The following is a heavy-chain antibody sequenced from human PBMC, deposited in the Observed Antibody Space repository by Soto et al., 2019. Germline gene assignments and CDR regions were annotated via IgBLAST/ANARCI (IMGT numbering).Heavy chain of an antibody. CDR1: GGSISGGGFS. CDR3: ARLQFGEGFDY. D-gene: IGHD3-10*01. Sequence: SETLSLTCAVSGGSISGGGFSWSWIRQPPGKGLEWIGHILHTGGTQYNPSLKSRVSMSVDKSKNQFSLHLTSVTAADTAVYYCARLQFGEGFDYWGQGALVTVSS. J-gene: IGHJ4*02. V-gene: IGHV4-30-2*01. CDR2: ILHTGGT.